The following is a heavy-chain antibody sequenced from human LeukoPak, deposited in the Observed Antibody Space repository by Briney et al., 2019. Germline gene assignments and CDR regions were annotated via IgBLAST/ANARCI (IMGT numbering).Heavy chain of an antibody. CDR2: MNPNSGNT. D-gene: IGHD6-13*01. Sequence: ASVKVSCKASGGTFSSYAINWVRQATGQGLEWMGWMNPNSGNTGYAQKFQGRVTMTRNTSISTAYMELSSLRTEDTAVYYCARVQGKWAAAAPRGLVYWGQGTLVTVSS. CDR3: ARVQGKWAAAAPRGLVY. CDR1: GGTFSSYA. V-gene: IGHV1-8*02. J-gene: IGHJ4*02.